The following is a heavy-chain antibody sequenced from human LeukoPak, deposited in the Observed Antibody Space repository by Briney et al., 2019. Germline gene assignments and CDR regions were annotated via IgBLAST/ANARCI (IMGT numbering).Heavy chain of an antibody. Sequence: WASVKVSCKASGGTFSSYAISWVRLAPGQGLEWMGRIIPILGIANYAQKFQGRVTITADKSTSTAYMELSSLRSEDTAVYYCAFEILDCSGGSCYSSYFDYWGQGTLVTVSS. J-gene: IGHJ4*02. D-gene: IGHD2-15*01. CDR3: AFEILDCSGGSCYSSYFDY. CDR2: IIPILGIA. CDR1: GGTFSSYA. V-gene: IGHV1-69*04.